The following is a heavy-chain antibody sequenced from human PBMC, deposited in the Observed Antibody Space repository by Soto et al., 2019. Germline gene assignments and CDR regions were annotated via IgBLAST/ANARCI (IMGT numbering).Heavy chain of an antibody. J-gene: IGHJ4*02. CDR1: GVSISSYY. CDR3: ARSRGGYFDY. Sequence: QVQLQESGPGLVKPSETLSLTCTVSGVSISSYYWSWIRQPPGKGLEWIGYIYYSGSTNYNPSLKSRVTISVDTSKNQFSLKLSSVTAADTAVYYCARSRGGYFDYWGQGTLVTASS. D-gene: IGHD3-22*01. V-gene: IGHV4-59*01. CDR2: IYYSGST.